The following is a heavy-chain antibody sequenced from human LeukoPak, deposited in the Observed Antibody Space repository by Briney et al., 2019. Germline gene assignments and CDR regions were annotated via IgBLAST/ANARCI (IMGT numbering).Heavy chain of an antibody. CDR3: AKDRGVGAPSYFDY. CDR2: ISGSGGST. D-gene: IGHD1-26*01. CDR1: GVTFSSYA. V-gene: IGHV3-23*01. Sequence: GGAPRLFCAASGVTFSSYAMRWGRQAPGEGVGGGSAISGSGGSTYYADSVKGRFTISRDNSKNTLYLQMNSLRAEDTAVYYCAKDRGVGAPSYFDYWGQGTLVTVSS. J-gene: IGHJ4*02.